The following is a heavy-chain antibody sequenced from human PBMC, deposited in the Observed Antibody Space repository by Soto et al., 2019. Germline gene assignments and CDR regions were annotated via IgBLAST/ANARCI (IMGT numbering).Heavy chain of an antibody. D-gene: IGHD6-13*01. V-gene: IGHV4-30-2*01. Sequence: SETLSLTCAVSGGSISSGGYSWSWIRQPPGKGLEWIGYIYHSGSTYYNPSLHSRVTISVDTSKNHFSLKLNSVTAADTAVYYCTAAADTYYFDYWGQGTLVTVSS. J-gene: IGHJ4*02. CDR1: GGSISSGGYS. CDR2: IYHSGST. CDR3: TAAADTYYFDY.